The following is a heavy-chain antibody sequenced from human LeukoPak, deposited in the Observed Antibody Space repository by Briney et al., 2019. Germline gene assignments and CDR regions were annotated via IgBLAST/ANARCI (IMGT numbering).Heavy chain of an antibody. V-gene: IGHV3-11*01. CDR1: GFTFSDYY. CDR3: ARAGRWLQFWAFDI. CDR2: ISSSGSTI. J-gene: IGHJ3*02. Sequence: GGSLRLSCAASGFTFSDYYMSWIRQAPGKGLEWVSYISSSGSTIYYADSVKGRFTISRDNAKNSLYLQMNSLRAEDTAVYYCARAGRWLQFWAFDIWGQGTMVTVSS. D-gene: IGHD5-24*01.